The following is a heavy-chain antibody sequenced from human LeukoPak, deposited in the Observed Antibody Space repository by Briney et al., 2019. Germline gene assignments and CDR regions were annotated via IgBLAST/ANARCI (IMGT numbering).Heavy chain of an antibody. CDR1: DYTFTSYG. CDR3: ARSSGYCSSTSCYGGFDY. CDR2: ISTYNGNT. D-gene: IGHD2-2*01. Sequence: GASVKVSCKASDYTFTSYGISWVRQAPGQGLEWMGWISTYNGNTNYAQKLQGRVTMTTDTSTSTAYMELRSLRSDDTAVYYCARSSGYCSSTSCYGGFDYWGQGTLVTVSS. V-gene: IGHV1-18*01. J-gene: IGHJ4*02.